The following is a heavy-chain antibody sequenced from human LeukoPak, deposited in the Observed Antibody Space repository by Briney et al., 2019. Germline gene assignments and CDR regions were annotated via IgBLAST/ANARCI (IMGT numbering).Heavy chain of an antibody. Sequence: SGGSLRLSCAASGFTFSSYGMHRVRQAPGKGLEWVAVIWYDGSNKYYADSVKGRFTISRDNSKNTLYLQMNSLRAEDTAVYYCARDFGSYYFDYWGQGTLVTVSS. CDR3: ARDFGSYYFDY. J-gene: IGHJ4*02. CDR2: IWYDGSNK. CDR1: GFTFSSYG. V-gene: IGHV3-33*01. D-gene: IGHD1-26*01.